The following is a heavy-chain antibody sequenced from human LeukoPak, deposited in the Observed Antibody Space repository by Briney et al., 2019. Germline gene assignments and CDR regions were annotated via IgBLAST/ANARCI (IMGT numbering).Heavy chain of an antibody. CDR2: ISGSGGST. J-gene: IGHJ3*02. Sequence: GGSLRLSCAASGFTFRNAWMSWVRQAPGKGLEWVSAISGSGGSTYYADSVKGRFTISRDNSKNTLYLQMNSLRAEDTAVYYCAKEWSAFDIWGQGTMVTVSS. D-gene: IGHD3-3*01. V-gene: IGHV3-23*01. CDR1: GFTFRNAW. CDR3: AKEWSAFDI.